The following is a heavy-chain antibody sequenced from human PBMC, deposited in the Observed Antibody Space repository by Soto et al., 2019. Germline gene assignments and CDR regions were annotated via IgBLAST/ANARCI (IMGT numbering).Heavy chain of an antibody. V-gene: IGHV4-34*01. D-gene: IGHD2-8*02. CDR2: INHSGST. Sequence: PSETLSLTCAVYGGSFSVYYWSWIRQPPGKGLEWIGEINHSGSTNYNPSLKSRVTISVDTSKNQFSLKLSSVTAADTAVYYCARGQSSLLLDCWGQGVLVTVSS. J-gene: IGHJ4*02. CDR3: ARGQSSLLLDC. CDR1: GGSFSVYY.